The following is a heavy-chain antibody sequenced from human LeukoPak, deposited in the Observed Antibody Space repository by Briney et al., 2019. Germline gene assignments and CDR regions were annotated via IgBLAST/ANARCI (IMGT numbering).Heavy chain of an antibody. V-gene: IGHV3-30*04. CDR3: AKGGYSIAAYYYYYYMDV. CDR1: GFTFSSYA. CDR2: ISYDGSNK. Sequence: GGSLRLSCAASGFTFSSYAMHWVRQAPGKGLEWVAVISYDGSNKYYADSVKGRFTISRDNSKNTLYLQMNSLRAEDTAVYYCAKGGYSIAAYYYYYYMDVWGKGTTVTVSS. D-gene: IGHD6-25*01. J-gene: IGHJ6*03.